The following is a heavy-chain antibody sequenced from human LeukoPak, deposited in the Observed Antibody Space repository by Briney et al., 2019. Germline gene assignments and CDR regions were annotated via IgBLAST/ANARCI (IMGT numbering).Heavy chain of an antibody. CDR1: GGSIRSYY. CDR2: ISYSGST. D-gene: IGHD1-7*01. J-gene: IGHJ4*02. CDR3: ARHAGGTTYDY. V-gene: IGHV4-59*08. Sequence: SETLSLTCTVSGGSIRSYYWSWIRQPPGKGLEWIGYISYSGSTNYSPSLKSRVTISVDTSKNQFSLKRSSVTAADTAVYYCARHAGGTTYDYWGQGTLVTVSS.